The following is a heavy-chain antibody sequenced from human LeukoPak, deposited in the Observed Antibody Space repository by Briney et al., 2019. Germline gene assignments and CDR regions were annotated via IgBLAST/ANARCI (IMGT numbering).Heavy chain of an antibody. Sequence: ASVKVSCKASGYTFFSYGISGVRQAPGQGREWMGWISGYNGNTHYAQKVHGRVTMTTDTSTSTAYMELRSLRSDDTAVYYCARDARSGSYFYDYWGQGPLVTVSS. CDR3: ARDARSGSYFYDY. D-gene: IGHD1-26*01. CDR1: GYTFFSYG. V-gene: IGHV1-18*01. CDR2: ISGYNGNT. J-gene: IGHJ4*02.